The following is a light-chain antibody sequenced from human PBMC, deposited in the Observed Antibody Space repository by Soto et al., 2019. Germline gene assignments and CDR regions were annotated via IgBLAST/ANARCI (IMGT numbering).Light chain of an antibody. CDR3: AAWDDSLNGHYV. Sequence: QSALTQPPSVSGSPGQSITISCTGTSSDVGGYNNVSWYQHLPGTAPKLLIFSNYQRPSGVPDRFSGSKSGTSASLVISGLQSEDEADYYCAAWDDSLNGHYVFGTGTKVTVL. J-gene: IGLJ1*01. CDR2: SNY. V-gene: IGLV1-44*01. CDR1: SSDVGGYNN.